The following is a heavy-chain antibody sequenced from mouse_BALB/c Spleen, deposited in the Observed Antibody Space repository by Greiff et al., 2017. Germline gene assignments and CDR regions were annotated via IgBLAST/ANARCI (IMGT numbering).Heavy chain of an antibody. CDR2: ISDGGSYT. CDR3: ARDRNDHFAY. CDR1: GFTFSDYY. Sequence: EVKLVESGGGLVKPGGSLKLSCAASGFTFSDYYMYWVRQTPEKRLEWVATISDGGSYTYYPDSVKGRFTISRDNAKNNLYLQMSSLKSEDTAMYYCARDRNDHFAYWGQGTLVTVSA. D-gene: IGHD2-14*01. V-gene: IGHV5-4*02. J-gene: IGHJ3*01.